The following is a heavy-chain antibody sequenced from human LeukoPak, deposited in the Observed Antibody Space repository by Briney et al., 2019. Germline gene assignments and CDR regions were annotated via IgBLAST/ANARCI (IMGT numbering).Heavy chain of an antibody. D-gene: IGHD6-19*01. CDR1: GFTFSSYS. CDR2: ISSSSSYI. CDR3: AREGYSSGWYYFDY. V-gene: IGHV3-21*01. Sequence: GGSLRLSCAASGFTFSSYSMNWVRQAPGKGLEWVPSISSSSSYIYYADSVKGRFTISRDNAKNSLYLQMNSLRAEDTAVYYCAREGYSSGWYYFDYWGQGTLVTVSS. J-gene: IGHJ4*02.